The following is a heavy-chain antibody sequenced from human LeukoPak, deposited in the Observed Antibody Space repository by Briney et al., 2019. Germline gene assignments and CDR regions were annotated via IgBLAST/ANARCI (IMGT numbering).Heavy chain of an antibody. Sequence: GGSLSLTFLASGITFSHYGMHGVRQARAKGLAGVAFIRYDGSNRYYADSVKGRFTISRDNSKNTMYLQMKSMSAEDTAVYYCAKDPTHYYDSSADYWGQGTLVTVSS. J-gene: IGHJ4*02. CDR2: IRYDGSNR. CDR3: AKDPTHYYDSSADY. D-gene: IGHD3-22*01. CDR1: GITFSHYG. V-gene: IGHV3-30*02.